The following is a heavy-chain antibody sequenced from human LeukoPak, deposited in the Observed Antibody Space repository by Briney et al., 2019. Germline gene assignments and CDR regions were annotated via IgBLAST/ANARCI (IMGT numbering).Heavy chain of an antibody. V-gene: IGHV4-59*01. D-gene: IGHD3-9*01. CDR1: GGTIRSDY. CDR2: VNHTGAA. CDR3: ARIHYDILTGTTTHFDC. Sequence: PSETLSLTCRVSGGTIRSDYWSWIRQSPGRGLEWIAYVNHTGAATYSHSLKGRVAESVYTSRNQFSLKLLSLTAADTAVYYCARIHYDILTGTTTHFDCWGQGTLVTVSS. J-gene: IGHJ4*02.